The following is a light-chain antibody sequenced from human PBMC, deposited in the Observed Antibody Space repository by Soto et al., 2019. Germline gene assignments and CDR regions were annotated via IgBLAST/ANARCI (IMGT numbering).Light chain of an antibody. CDR1: SSNIGAGYD. Sequence: QSVLTQPPSVSGAPGQRGTISCTGSSSNIGAGYDVHWYQQLPGTAPKLLIYGNSNRPSGVPDRFSGYKSGTSASLAITGLQAEDEADYYCQSYDSSLSGVVFGGGTQLTVL. CDR2: GNS. V-gene: IGLV1-40*01. CDR3: QSYDSSLSGVV. J-gene: IGLJ2*01.